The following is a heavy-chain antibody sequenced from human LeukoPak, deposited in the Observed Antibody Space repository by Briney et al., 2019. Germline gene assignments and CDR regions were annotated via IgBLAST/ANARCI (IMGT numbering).Heavy chain of an antibody. Sequence: ASVKVSCKASGYTFTSYDINWVRQATGQGPEWMGWMNPNSGNTGYAQKFQGRVTITRNTSISTAYMELSSLRSEDTAVYYCARGKVVPAAIGLFYYYYMDVWGKGTTVTVSS. V-gene: IGHV1-8*03. D-gene: IGHD2-2*01. CDR1: GYTFTSYD. J-gene: IGHJ6*03. CDR2: MNPNSGNT. CDR3: ARGKVVPAAIGLFYYYYMDV.